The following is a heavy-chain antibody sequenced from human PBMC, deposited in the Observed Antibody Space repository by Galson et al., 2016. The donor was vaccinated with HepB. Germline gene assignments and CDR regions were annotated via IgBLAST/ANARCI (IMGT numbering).Heavy chain of an antibody. CDR2: IIPIFGTT. CDR1: GGLFNTYA. D-gene: IGHD4-17*01. V-gene: IGHV1-69*13. CDR3: ARVSHTRYGDYFDY. Sequence: SVTVSCKASGGLFNTYAISWVRQAPGQGLESMGGIIPIFGTTNYAQKFQGRVTITADESTSTVYMELISLRSEDTAVYYCARVSHTRYGDYFDYWGQGTLVTVSS. J-gene: IGHJ4*02.